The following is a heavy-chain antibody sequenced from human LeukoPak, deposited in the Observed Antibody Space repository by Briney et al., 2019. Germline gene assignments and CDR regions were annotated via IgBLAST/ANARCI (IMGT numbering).Heavy chain of an antibody. CDR2: IYPGDSDT. CDR3: ARTRRDGYNYSGGSDY. V-gene: IGHV5-51*01. Sequence: GASLQISCKGSGYSFTSYWIGWVRQLPGKGLEWMGIIYPGDSDTRYSPSFQGQVTISADKSISTAYLQWSSLKASDTAMYYCARTRRDGYNYSGGSDYWGQGTLVTVSS. D-gene: IGHD5-24*01. J-gene: IGHJ4*02. CDR1: GYSFTSYW.